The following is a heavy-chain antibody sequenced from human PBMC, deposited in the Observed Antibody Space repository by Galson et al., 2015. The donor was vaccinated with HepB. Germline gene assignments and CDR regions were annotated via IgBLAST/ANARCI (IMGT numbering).Heavy chain of an antibody. CDR1: GFTVSTDY. CDR2: IYTSGST. V-gene: IGHV3-53*01. D-gene: IGHD5-18*01. CDR3: ARAKYSHGPAAAFDI. J-gene: IGHJ3*02. Sequence: SLRLSCAASGFTVSTDYMNWVRQAPGKGLEWVSVIYTSGSTYYADSVKGRFTLSRDNSKNTLFLQMNSLRAEDTAVYYCARAKYSHGPAAAFDIWGQGTMVTVSS.